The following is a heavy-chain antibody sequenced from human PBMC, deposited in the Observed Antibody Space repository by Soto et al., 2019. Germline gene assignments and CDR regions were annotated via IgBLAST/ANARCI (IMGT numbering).Heavy chain of an antibody. Sequence: ASVKVSCKASGYTFTSYDINWVRQATGQRLEWMGWMNPNCGNTGYAQKFQGRVTMTRNISISTAYMELSSLRSEDTAVYYCARGARYIVATMNYWGQGTLVTVSS. V-gene: IGHV1-8*01. J-gene: IGHJ4*02. CDR1: GYTFTSYD. CDR3: ARGARYIVATMNY. D-gene: IGHD5-12*01. CDR2: MNPNCGNT.